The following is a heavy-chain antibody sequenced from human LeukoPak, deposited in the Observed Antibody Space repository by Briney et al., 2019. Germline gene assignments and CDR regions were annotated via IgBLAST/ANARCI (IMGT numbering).Heavy chain of an antibody. CDR1: GFTFDDYG. Sequence: GGSLRLSCTASGFTFDDYGMSWVRQVPGKGLEWVSGINWNGGSTGYADSVKGRFTISRDNAKNTLYLQMNSLRAEDTAVYYCARDIGAARYFDYWGRGTQVTVSS. D-gene: IGHD6-13*01. CDR2: INWNGGST. CDR3: ARDIGAARYFDY. V-gene: IGHV3-20*04. J-gene: IGHJ4*02.